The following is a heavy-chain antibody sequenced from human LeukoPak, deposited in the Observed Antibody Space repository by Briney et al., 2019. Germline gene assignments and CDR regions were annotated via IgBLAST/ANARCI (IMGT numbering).Heavy chain of an antibody. CDR2: VGNGGSNIM. Sequence: PGGSLRLSCAASGLTLSGYYMTWVRQAPGKGLEWISYVGNGGSNIMLYADSVKGRFTVFRDYAKNSLYLQMNSLRAEDTAMYYCARDKSNKGHDCWGQGTLVTVSS. CDR3: ARDKSNKGHDC. CDR1: GLTLSGYY. V-gene: IGHV3-11*01. J-gene: IGHJ4*02.